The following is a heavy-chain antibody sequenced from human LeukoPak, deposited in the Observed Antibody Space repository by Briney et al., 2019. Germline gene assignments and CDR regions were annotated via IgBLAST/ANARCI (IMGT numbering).Heavy chain of an antibody. V-gene: IGHV3-66*01. J-gene: IGHJ6*02. CDR2: IYSGGST. CDR3: ARDLTYCGGDCHPNYYYYGMDV. D-gene: IGHD2-21*02. Sequence: GGSLRLSCAASGFTVSSNYMSWVRQAPGKGLEWVSVIYSGGSTYYADSVEGRFTISRDNSKNTLYLQMNSLRAEDTAVYYCARDLTYCGGDCHPNYYYYGMDVWGQGTTVTVSS. CDR1: GFTVSSNY.